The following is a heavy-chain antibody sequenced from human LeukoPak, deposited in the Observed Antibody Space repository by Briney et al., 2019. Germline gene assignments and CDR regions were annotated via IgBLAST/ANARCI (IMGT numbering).Heavy chain of an antibody. J-gene: IGHJ6*02. CDR3: AREPSLYQYSSRMPIGHYGMDV. Sequence: PGGSLRLSCAASGFTFSSYGMDWVRQAPGKGLEWVAVIWYDGGNKYYADSVKGRFTISRDNSKNTLYLQMNSLGAEDTAVYYCAREPSLYQYSSRMPIGHYGMDVWGQGTTVTVSS. CDR2: IWYDGGNK. V-gene: IGHV3-33*01. D-gene: IGHD6-13*01. CDR1: GFTFSSYG.